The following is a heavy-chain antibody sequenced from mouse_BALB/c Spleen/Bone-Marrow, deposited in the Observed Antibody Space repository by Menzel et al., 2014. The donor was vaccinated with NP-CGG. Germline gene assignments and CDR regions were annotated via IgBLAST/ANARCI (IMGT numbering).Heavy chain of an antibody. J-gene: IGHJ4*01. CDR2: ILLGSGST. V-gene: IGHV1-9*01. Sequence: VQLQQSGAELMKPGASVKISCKATGYTFSSYWIEWVKQRPGHGLEWIGEILLGSGSTNYNEKFKGKATFTADTSSNTAYMQLSSLTSEDSAVYYCARGIDYYAMDYWGQGTSVTVSS. CDR3: ARGIDYYAMDY. CDR1: GYTFSSYW.